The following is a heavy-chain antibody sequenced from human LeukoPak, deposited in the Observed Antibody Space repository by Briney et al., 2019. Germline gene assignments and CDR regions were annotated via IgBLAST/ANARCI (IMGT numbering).Heavy chain of an antibody. CDR2: IKQDGSEE. J-gene: IGHJ4*02. D-gene: IGHD3-22*01. V-gene: IGHV3-7*01. Sequence: GGSLRLSCAASGFTFSSFWMSWVRQAPGKGLEWVANIKQDGSEEYYVDSVKGRFTISRDNAKHSLYLQMNSLRAEDTAVYYCARWEGNGYNFDYRGQGTLVTVSS. CDR1: GFTFSSFW. CDR3: ARWEGNGYNFDY.